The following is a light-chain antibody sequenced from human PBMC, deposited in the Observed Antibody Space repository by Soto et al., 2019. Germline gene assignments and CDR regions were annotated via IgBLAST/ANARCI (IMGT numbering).Light chain of an antibody. CDR3: QQYNNWPPWT. CDR1: QSVSSN. CDR2: GAS. Sequence: EIVMTQSPATLSVSPGERATLSCRASQSVSSNLAWYQQKPGQAPRLLIYGASTRATGIPARFSGSGSGTEFTLTISSLXSEXFAVYYCQQYNNWPPWTFGQGTKVEIK. J-gene: IGKJ1*01. V-gene: IGKV3-15*01.